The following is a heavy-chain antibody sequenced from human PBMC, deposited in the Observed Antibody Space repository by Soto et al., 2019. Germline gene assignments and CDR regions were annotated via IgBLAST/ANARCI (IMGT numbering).Heavy chain of an antibody. CDR1: GYTFTSYG. Sequence: ASVKVSCKASGYTFTSYGISWVRQAPGQGLEWMGWVSAYNGNTNYAQKLQGRVTMTTDTSTSTAYMELRSLRSDDTAVYYCAREAYCGGDCPEAEYFQHWGQGTLVTVSS. J-gene: IGHJ1*01. V-gene: IGHV1-18*04. CDR3: AREAYCGGDCPEAEYFQH. CDR2: VSAYNGNT. D-gene: IGHD2-21*02.